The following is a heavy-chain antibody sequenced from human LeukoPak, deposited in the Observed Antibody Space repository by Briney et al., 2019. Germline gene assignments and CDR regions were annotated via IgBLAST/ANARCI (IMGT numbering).Heavy chain of an antibody. CDR1: GYTFTGYY. CDR2: MNPNSGNT. J-gene: IGHJ4*02. CDR3: ARGNLWFGEFPFDY. V-gene: IGHV1-8*03. Sequence: ASAKVSCKASGYTFTGYYMHWVRQATGQGLEWMGWMNPNSGNTGYAQKFQGRVTITRNTSISTAYMELSSLRSEDTAVYYCARGNLWFGEFPFDYWGQGTLVTVSS. D-gene: IGHD3-10*01.